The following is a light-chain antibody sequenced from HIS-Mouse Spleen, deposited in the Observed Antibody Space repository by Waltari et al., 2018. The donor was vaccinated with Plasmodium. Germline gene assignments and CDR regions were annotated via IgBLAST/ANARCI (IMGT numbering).Light chain of an antibody. CDR3: YSTDSSGNHRV. CDR1: ALPNKS. J-gene: IGLJ3*02. CDR2: DDR. V-gene: IGLV3-10*01. Sequence: SYELTPPPPASVSPGQPARNTCSAYALPNKSAYWYQQKSGQAPVQVIYDDRKRPSGIPERFSGSSSGTMATLTISGAQVEDEADYYCYSTDSSGNHRVFGGGTKLTVL.